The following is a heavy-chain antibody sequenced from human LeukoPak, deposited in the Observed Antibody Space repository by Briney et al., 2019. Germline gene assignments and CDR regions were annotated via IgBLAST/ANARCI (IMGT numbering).Heavy chain of an antibody. CDR1: GGSISSSSYY. Sequence: PSETLSLTCTVSGGSISSSSYYWGWIRQPPGKGLEWIGSIYYSGSTHYNPSLKSRVTISVDTSKNQFSLKLSSVTAADTAVYYCARATSVADAFDIWGQGTMVTVSS. J-gene: IGHJ3*02. V-gene: IGHV4-39*01. CDR2: IYYSGST. D-gene: IGHD1-26*01. CDR3: ARATSVADAFDI.